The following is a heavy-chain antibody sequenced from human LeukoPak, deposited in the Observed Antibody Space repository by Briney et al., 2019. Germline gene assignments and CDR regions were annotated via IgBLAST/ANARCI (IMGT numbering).Heavy chain of an antibody. V-gene: IGHV3-23*01. CDR2: ISGSGGST. D-gene: IGHD2-21*02. J-gene: IGHJ4*02. CDR3: AKAYCGGDCWPDY. CDR1: GFTFSSYA. Sequence: PGGSLRLSCAASGFTFSSYAMRWVRQAPGKGLEWVSGISGSGGSTHYADSVKGRFTISRDSSMNTLNLQMNSLRAEDTAVYYCAKAYCGGDCWPDYWGQGILVTVSS.